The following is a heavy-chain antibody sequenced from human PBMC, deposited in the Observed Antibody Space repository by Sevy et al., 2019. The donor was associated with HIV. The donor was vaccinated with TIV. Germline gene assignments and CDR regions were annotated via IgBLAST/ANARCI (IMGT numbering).Heavy chain of an antibody. V-gene: IGHV4-34*01. CDR1: GGSFSGYY. D-gene: IGHD3-10*01. CDR3: ARGRRGDYYYYGMDV. CDR2: INHSGST. J-gene: IGHJ6*02. Sequence: SETLSLTCAVYGGSFSGYYWSWIRQPPGKGLEWIGEINHSGSTNYNPSLKSRVTISVDTSKNQFSLKLSSVTAADTAVYYCARGRRGDYYYYGMDVWGQGTTVTVSS.